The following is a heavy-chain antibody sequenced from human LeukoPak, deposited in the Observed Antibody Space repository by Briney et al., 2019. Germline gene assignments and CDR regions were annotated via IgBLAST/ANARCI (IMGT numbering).Heavy chain of an antibody. CDR3: AREPWGYGDYQSYFDY. CDR1: GGTFSSYA. J-gene: IGHJ4*02. Sequence: SVKVSCKASGGTFSSYAISWVRQAPGQGLEWMGGIIPIFGTANYAQKFQGRVTITADESTSTAYMELSSLRSEDTAVYYCAREPWGYGDYQSYFDYWGQGTLVTVSS. V-gene: IGHV1-69*13. D-gene: IGHD4-17*01. CDR2: IIPIFGTA.